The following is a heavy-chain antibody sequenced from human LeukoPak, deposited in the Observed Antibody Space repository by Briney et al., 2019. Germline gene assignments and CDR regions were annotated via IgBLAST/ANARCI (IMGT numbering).Heavy chain of an antibody. CDR3: AREMATISSFGY. CDR1: GYTFTSYD. CDR2: MNPNSGNT. V-gene: IGHV1-8*01. D-gene: IGHD5-24*01. J-gene: IGHJ4*02. Sequence: ASVKVSCKASGYTFTSYDINWVRQATGQGLEWMGWMNPNSGNTGYAQKFQGRVTMTRNTSISTAYMELSSLRSEDTAVYYCAREMATISSFGYWGQGTLVTVSS.